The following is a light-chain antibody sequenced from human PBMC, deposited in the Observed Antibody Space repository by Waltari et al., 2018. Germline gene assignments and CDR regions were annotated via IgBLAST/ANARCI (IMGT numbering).Light chain of an antibody. Sequence: QSALPQPASVSGSPGQSITISCTGTSTDVGGYRYLSWYQQHPGTAPKLMIYDVNNRPSGVSNRFSGSKSGNTASLTISGLQAEDEADYYCSSYTSTSTLVFGTGTKVTVL. CDR1: STDVGGYRY. CDR3: SSYTSTSTLV. V-gene: IGLV2-14*03. J-gene: IGLJ1*01. CDR2: DVN.